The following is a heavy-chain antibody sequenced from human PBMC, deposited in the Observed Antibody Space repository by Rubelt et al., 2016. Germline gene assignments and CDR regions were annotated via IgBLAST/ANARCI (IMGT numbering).Heavy chain of an antibody. CDR2: IYYSGST. CDR1: GGSISSGGYY. Sequence: QVQLQESGPGLVKPSQTLSLTCPVSGGSISSGGYYWSWIRQHPGKGLEWIGYIYYSGSTYYNPSSTSRVTISVDKAKNPFSLKLSAVPAADTAGYYCAREAQRPLGMDVWGQGTTVTVSS. D-gene: IGHD2-2*01. J-gene: IGHJ6*02. CDR3: AREAQRPLGMDV. V-gene: IGHV4-31*03.